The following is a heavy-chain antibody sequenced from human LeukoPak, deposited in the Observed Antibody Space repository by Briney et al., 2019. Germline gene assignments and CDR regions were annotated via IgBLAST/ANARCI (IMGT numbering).Heavy chain of an antibody. D-gene: IGHD4-17*01. CDR2: IIPIFGTA. CDR3: ARGALNYGDYVLPNWFDP. J-gene: IGHJ5*02. Sequence: SSVKVSCKASGGTFSSYAISWVRQAPGQGLEWMGGIIPIFGTANYAQKFQGRVTITADESTSTAYMELSSLRSEDTAVYYCARGALNYGDYVLPNWFDPWGQGTLVTVSS. CDR1: GGTFSSYA. V-gene: IGHV1-69*01.